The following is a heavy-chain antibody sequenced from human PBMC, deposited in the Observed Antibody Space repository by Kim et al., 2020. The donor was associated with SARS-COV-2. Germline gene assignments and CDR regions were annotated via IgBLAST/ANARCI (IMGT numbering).Heavy chain of an antibody. CDR3: ATSLPKNVLLWFGEVRD. Sequence: ASVKVSCKVSGYTLTELSMHWVRQAPGKGLEWMGGFDPEDGETIYAQKFQGRVTMTEDTSTDTAYMELSSLRSEDTAVYYCATSLPKNVLLWFGEVRDWGQGTLVTVSS. CDR2: FDPEDGET. CDR1: GYTLTELS. J-gene: IGHJ4*02. D-gene: IGHD3-10*01. V-gene: IGHV1-24*01.